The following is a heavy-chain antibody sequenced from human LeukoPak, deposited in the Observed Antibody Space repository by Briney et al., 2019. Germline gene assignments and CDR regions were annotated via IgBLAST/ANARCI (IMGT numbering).Heavy chain of an antibody. CDR1: GFIFSSYW. Sequence: GGSLRLSCAASGFIFSSYWMHWVRQAPGKGLVWVSRINSDGSSTSYADSVKGRFTISRDNAKNTLYLQMNSLRAEDTAVYYCARRVVVPAAPYYFDHWGQGTLVTVSS. D-gene: IGHD2-2*01. J-gene: IGHJ4*02. CDR2: INSDGSST. CDR3: ARRVVVPAAPYYFDH. V-gene: IGHV3-74*01.